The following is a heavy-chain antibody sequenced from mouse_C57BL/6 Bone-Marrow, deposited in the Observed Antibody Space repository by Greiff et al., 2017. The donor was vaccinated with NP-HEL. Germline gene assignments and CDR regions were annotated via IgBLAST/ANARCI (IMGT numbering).Heavy chain of an antibody. CDR2: IDPNSGGT. J-gene: IGHJ1*03. Sequence: VQLQQPGAELVKPGASVKLSCKASGYTFTSYWMHWVKQRPGRGLEWIGRIDPNSGGTKYNEKFKSKATLTVDKPSSTAYMQLSSLTSEDSAVYYCARTFITTVVATRYFDVWGTGTTVTVSS. CDR3: ARTFITTVVATRYFDV. D-gene: IGHD1-1*01. CDR1: GYTFTSYW. V-gene: IGHV1-72*01.